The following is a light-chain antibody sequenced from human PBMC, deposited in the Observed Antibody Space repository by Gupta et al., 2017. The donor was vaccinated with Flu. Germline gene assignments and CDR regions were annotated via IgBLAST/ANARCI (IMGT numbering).Light chain of an antibody. J-gene: IGLJ1*01. CDR1: KLGNKH. Sequence: SYELPQPPSVSVSPGQTATITCSGDKLGNKHTCWYQQKPGQSPLLVIYQNDKRPSGIPERFSGSNSGNTATLTISGTQAMDEADYYCQAWDISTANYVFGSGTKVTVL. V-gene: IGLV3-1*01. CDR3: QAWDISTANYV. CDR2: QND.